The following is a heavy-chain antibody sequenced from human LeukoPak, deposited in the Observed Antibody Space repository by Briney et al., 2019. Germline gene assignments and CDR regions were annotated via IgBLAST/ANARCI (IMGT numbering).Heavy chain of an antibody. Sequence: SVKVSCKASVSTFSSYAISWVRQAPGQGLEWMGGIIPIFGTANYAQKFQGRVTITADESTSTAYMELSSLRSEDTAVYYCARDRGPTGIAAAGSTYYYYGMDVWGQGTTVTVSS. CDR1: VSTFSSYA. V-gene: IGHV1-69*13. D-gene: IGHD6-13*01. CDR2: IIPIFGTA. CDR3: ARDRGPTGIAAAGSTYYYYGMDV. J-gene: IGHJ6*02.